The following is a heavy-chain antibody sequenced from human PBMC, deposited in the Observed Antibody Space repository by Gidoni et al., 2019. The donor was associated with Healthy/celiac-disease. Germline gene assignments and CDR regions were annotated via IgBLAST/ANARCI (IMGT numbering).Heavy chain of an antibody. J-gene: IGHJ3*02. CDR3: AKDLRGSSGWQMYAFDI. Sequence: LEWVAVISYDGSNKYYADSVKGRFTIARDNSKNTLYLQMNSLRAEDTAVYYCAKDLRGSSGWQMYAFDIWGQGTMVTVSS. V-gene: IGHV3-30*18. D-gene: IGHD6-19*01. CDR2: ISYDGSNK.